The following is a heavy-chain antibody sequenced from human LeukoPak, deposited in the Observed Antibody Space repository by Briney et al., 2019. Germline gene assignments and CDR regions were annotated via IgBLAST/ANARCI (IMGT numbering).Heavy chain of an antibody. V-gene: IGHV3-21*01. CDR2: ITSSSSYT. CDR3: XXXXXXGAYSEGYYYYYMDV. Sequence: GGSLRLSCAAPGITFSNYNMNWVRQAPGKGLEWISAITSSSSYTFYADSVKGRFTISRDNAQNSLYLQMNSLRVEDTAIYYCXXXXXXGAYSEGYYYYYMDVWGKGTTVTVSS. CDR1: GITFSNYN. D-gene: IGHD2-15*01. J-gene: IGHJ6*03.